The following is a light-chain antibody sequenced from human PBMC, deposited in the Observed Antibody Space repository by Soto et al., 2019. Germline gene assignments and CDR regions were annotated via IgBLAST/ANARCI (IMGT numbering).Light chain of an antibody. V-gene: IGLV1-40*01. CDR3: QSYDSSLSGSFV. Sequence: QTVVTQPPSVSGDPGQRVTISCTGSSSNIGAGYDVHWYQQLPGTAPKLLIYGNSNRPSGVPDRFSGSKSGTSASLAITGLQAEDEADYYRQSYDSSLSGSFVFGTGTKLTVL. CDR2: GNS. J-gene: IGLJ1*01. CDR1: SSNIGAGYD.